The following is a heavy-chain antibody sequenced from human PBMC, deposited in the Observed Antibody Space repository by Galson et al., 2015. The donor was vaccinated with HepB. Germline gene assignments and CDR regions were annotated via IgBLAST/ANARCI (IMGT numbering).Heavy chain of an antibody. CDR3: AKGLVSGRGVQKYYYYMDV. Sequence: SLRLSCAASGFTFSDYYMSWIRQAPGKGLEWVSYISSSSSYTNYADSVKGRFTISRDNAKNSLYLQMNSLRAEDTAVYYCAKGLVSGRGVQKYYYYMDVWGKGTTVTVSS. V-gene: IGHV3-11*06. J-gene: IGHJ6*03. CDR2: ISSSSSYT. D-gene: IGHD3-3*01. CDR1: GFTFSDYY.